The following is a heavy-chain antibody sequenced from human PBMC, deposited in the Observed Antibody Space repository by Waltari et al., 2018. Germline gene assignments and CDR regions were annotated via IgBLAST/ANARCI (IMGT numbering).Heavy chain of an antibody. J-gene: IGHJ4*02. V-gene: IGHV4-34*01. D-gene: IGHD6-19*01. Sequence: QVQLQQWGAGLLKPSETLSLTCAVYGGSFSGYYWSWIRQPPGKGLEWIGEINHSGSTNYNPSLRGRVNMSVDTSKNEFSLGLTSVTAADTSVYFCARHERGWQVVKNSHFDYWGQGILVSVSS. CDR3: ARHERGWQVVKNSHFDY. CDR2: INHSGST. CDR1: GGSFSGYY.